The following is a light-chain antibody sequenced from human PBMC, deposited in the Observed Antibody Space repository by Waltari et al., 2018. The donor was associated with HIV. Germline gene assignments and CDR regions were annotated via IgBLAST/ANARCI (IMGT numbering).Light chain of an antibody. V-gene: IGLV4-69*01. Sequence: QLVLTQSPSASASLGASVKLTCTLSSGPRSYAIAWHQQQPEKGPRYLMKLNSDGRHSKGDGIPDRFSGSSSGAERYLIISSLQSEDEADYYCQTWDTGTQAVFGGGTKLTVL. CDR1: SGPRSYA. CDR2: LNSDGRH. CDR3: QTWDTGTQAV. J-gene: IGLJ3*02.